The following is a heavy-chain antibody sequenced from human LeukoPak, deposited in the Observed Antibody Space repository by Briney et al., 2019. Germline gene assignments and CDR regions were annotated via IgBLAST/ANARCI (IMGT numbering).Heavy chain of an antibody. Sequence: GGSLRLSCAASGFSFTTYAMRWVRQAPARGLEWVSSIRGGGEKFYADVVRGRFTLYRDDSTNTVYLQLNNLRVEDTAIYYCAKANWISDADAVWWGQGTLVTVSS. CDR1: GFSFTTYA. D-gene: IGHD2-2*03. J-gene: IGHJ4*02. CDR2: IRGGGEK. V-gene: IGHV3-23*01. CDR3: AKANWISDADAVW.